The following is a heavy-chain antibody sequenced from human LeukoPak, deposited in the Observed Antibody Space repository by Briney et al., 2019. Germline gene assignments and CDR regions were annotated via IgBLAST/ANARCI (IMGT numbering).Heavy chain of an antibody. V-gene: IGHV3-15*01. CDR2: IKSKTDGGTT. CDR1: GFSFTTYW. CDR3: TRGDLGYSYGLDAFDI. J-gene: IGHJ3*02. D-gene: IGHD5-18*01. Sequence: GESLRLSCAASGFSFTTYWMGWVRQAPGKGLEWVGRIKSKTDGGTTDYAAPVKGRFTISRDDSKNTLYLQMNSLKTEDTAVYYCTRGDLGYSYGLDAFDIWGQGTMVTVSS.